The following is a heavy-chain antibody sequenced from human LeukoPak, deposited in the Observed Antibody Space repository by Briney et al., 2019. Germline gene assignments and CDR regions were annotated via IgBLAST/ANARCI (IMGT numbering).Heavy chain of an antibody. Sequence: GASVKVSCKASGDTFSSSHIHWVRQAPGQGLEWMGLINPSGGTSHSNTIQGRVTLTRDTFTSTLYMELNSLRSEDTAGYYCAREPTAGSCYFDYWGQGTLVTVSS. CDR3: AREPTAGSCYFDY. D-gene: IGHD3-10*01. J-gene: IGHJ4*02. V-gene: IGHV1-46*01. CDR2: INPSGGT. CDR1: GDTFSSSH.